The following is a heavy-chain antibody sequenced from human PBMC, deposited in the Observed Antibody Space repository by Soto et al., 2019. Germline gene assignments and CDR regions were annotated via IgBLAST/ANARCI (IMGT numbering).Heavy chain of an antibody. D-gene: IGHD1-1*01. V-gene: IGHV4-31*03. J-gene: IGHJ2*01. Sequence: QVQLQESGPGLVGPSQTLSLTCTVSGGSIRSSTYYWTWIRHHPGKGLEWVGFIYFSGSTFYNPSLKSRVTISLDPSRNQFSLKLTSVTAADSAVYYCAIEIRNQSGDSHHWYFDLWGRGTQVAVSS. CDR3: AIEIRNQSGDSHHWYFDL. CDR1: GGSIRSSTYY. CDR2: IYFSGST.